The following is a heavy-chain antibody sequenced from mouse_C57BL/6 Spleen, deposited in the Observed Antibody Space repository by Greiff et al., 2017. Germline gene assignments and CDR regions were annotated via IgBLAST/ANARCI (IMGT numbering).Heavy chain of an antibody. Sequence: VKLMESGPGLVQPSQSLSITCTVSGFSLTSYGVHWVCQSPGKGLEWLGVIWRGGSTDYNAAFMSRLSITKDNSKSLVFFKMNSLQADDTAIYYCAKTGLYAMDYWGQGTSVTVSS. D-gene: IGHD3-1*01. CDR3: AKTGLYAMDY. V-gene: IGHV2-5*01. CDR1: GFSLTSYG. CDR2: IWRGGST. J-gene: IGHJ4*01.